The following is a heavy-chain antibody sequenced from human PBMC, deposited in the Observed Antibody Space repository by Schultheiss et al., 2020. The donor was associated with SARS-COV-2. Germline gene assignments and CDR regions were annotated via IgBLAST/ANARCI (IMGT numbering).Heavy chain of an antibody. V-gene: IGHV1-18*01. CDR2: ISAYNGNT. Sequence: ASVKVSCKASGGTFSSYAISWVRQAPGQGLEWMGWISAYNGNTKYSQKFQGRVTMTTDTSTSTAYMELRGLRSDDTAVYYCARGIQRYCSSTKCYGGYMDVWGKGTTVTVSS. D-gene: IGHD2-2*01. J-gene: IGHJ6*03. CDR1: GGTFSSYA. CDR3: ARGIQRYCSSTKCYGGYMDV.